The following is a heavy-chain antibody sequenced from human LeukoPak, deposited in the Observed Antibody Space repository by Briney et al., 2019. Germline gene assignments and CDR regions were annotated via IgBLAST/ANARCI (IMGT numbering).Heavy chain of an antibody. CDR1: GFTFSSYS. J-gene: IGHJ4*02. Sequence: GGSLRLSCAASGFTFSSYSMNWVRQAPGKGLEWVSSISSSSSYIYYADSVKGRFTISRDNAKNSLYLQMNSLRAEDTAVYYCARDLWFGEFDLFDYWGQGTLVTLSS. D-gene: IGHD3-10*01. CDR2: ISSSSSYI. V-gene: IGHV3-21*01. CDR3: ARDLWFGEFDLFDY.